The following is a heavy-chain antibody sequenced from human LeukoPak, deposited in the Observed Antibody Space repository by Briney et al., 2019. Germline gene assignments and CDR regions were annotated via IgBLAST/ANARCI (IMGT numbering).Heavy chain of an antibody. J-gene: IGHJ4*02. V-gene: IGHV3-30*18. CDR3: AKASYYYDSSGYIDY. D-gene: IGHD3-22*01. Sequence: GGSLRLSCAASGFTFSSYGMHWVRQAPGKGLEWVAAISYDGSNKYYADSVKGRFTISRDNSKNTLYLQMNSLRAEDTAVYYCAKASYYYDSSGYIDYWGQGTLVTVSS. CDR1: GFTFSSYG. CDR2: ISYDGSNK.